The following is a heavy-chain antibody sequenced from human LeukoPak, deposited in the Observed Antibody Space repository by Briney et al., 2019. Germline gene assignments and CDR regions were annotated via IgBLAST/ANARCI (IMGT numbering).Heavy chain of an antibody. CDR2: IYYSGST. D-gene: IGHD2-2*01. CDR3: ARDLRVSSTWSLDS. CDR1: GGSISSGGYF. V-gene: IGHV4-31*03. J-gene: IGHJ4*02. Sequence: SETLSLTCTVSGGSISSGGYFWSWIRQHPGKGLEWIGYIYYSGSTYCNPSLKSRVIISLDTSKNQFSLKLSSVTAADTAVYYCARDLRVSSTWSLDSWGQGTLVTVSS.